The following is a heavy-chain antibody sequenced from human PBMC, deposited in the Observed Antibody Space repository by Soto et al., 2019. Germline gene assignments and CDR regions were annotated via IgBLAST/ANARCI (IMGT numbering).Heavy chain of an antibody. CDR1: GGSISSYY. CDR2: MYNTGST. J-gene: IGHJ6*02. V-gene: IGHV4-59*01. CDR3: ARDLWGYCGADCYPLDV. Sequence: QVRLQESGPGLVKPSETLSLTCTVSGGSISSYYLSWIRQPPGKGLEWIGYMYNTGSTIYNPSLKRRVTISVDTSKNQFSLKLNSVTAADTAVYYCARDLWGYCGADCYPLDVWGQGTTVTVSS. D-gene: IGHD2-21*02.